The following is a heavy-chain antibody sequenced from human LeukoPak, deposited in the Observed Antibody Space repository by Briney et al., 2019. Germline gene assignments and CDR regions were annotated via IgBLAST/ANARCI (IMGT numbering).Heavy chain of an antibody. J-gene: IGHJ3*02. CDR2: IYYSGST. D-gene: IGHD3-22*01. V-gene: IGHV4-59*01. Sequence: SETLSLTCTVSGGSISSYYWSWIRQPPGKGLEWIGYIYYSGSTNYNPSLKSRVTISVDTSKNQFSLKLSSGTAADTAMYYCARESSWDSNGYWRDAFDIWGQGTMVTVSS. CDR3: ARESSWDSNGYWRDAFDI. CDR1: GGSISSYY.